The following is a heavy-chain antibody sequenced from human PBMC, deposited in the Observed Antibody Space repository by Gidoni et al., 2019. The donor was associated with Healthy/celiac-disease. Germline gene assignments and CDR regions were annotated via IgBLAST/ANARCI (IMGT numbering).Heavy chain of an antibody. CDR1: GGSVSSGSYY. CDR2: IYYSGST. CDR3: ARGGVWELPRVFDY. Sequence: QVQLQESGPGLVKPSETLSLTCTVSGGSVSSGSYYWSWIRQPPGKGLEWIGYIYYSGSTNYNPSLKSRVTISVDTSKNQFSLKLSSVTAADTAVYYCARGGVWELPRVFDYWGQGTLVTVSS. V-gene: IGHV4-61*01. J-gene: IGHJ4*02. D-gene: IGHD1-26*01.